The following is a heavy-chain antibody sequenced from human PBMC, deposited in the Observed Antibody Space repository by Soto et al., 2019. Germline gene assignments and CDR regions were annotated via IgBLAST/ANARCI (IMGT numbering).Heavy chain of an antibody. CDR1: VFTFRWFG. V-gene: IGHV3-30*18. J-gene: IGHJ4*02. D-gene: IGHD3-10*01. CDR3: AKGEVRGIIPSYFDY. Sequence: GGSLRLSCAGSVFTFRWFGKNWVRQAPGKGLEWVARISNDGSNEYYVDSVKGRFTISRDNSKNTLYLQMDSLRAEDTAVYYCAKGEVRGIIPSYFDYWGLGTLVTVSS. CDR2: ISNDGSNE.